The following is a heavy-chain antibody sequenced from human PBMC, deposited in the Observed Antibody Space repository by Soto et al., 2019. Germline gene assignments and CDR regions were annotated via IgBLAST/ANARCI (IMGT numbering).Heavy chain of an antibody. V-gene: IGHV3-74*01. Sequence: EVQLVESGGGLVQPGGSLRLSCAASGFTFSSYWMHWVRQAPGKGLVWVSRIKSDGSGTYYADSVKGRLIISRDNAKNTLYLQMNSLRAEDTAVYYCARGDGDYYDGNGYLGRHWGQGTLVTVSS. D-gene: IGHD3-22*01. J-gene: IGHJ4*02. CDR3: ARGDGDYYDGNGYLGRH. CDR1: GFTFSSYW. CDR2: IKSDGSGT.